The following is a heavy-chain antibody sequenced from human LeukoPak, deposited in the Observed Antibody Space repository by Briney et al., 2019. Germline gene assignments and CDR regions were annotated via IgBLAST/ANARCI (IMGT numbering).Heavy chain of an antibody. CDR1: GGSISSGGYS. D-gene: IGHD3-10*01. Sequence: PSQTLSLTCAVSGGSISSGGYSWSWIRQPPGKGLEWIGYIYHSGSTYYNPSLKSRVTISVERSKNQFSLKLSSVTAADTAVYYCARALVRGAPRVWFDPWGQGTLVTVSS. V-gene: IGHV4-30-2*01. CDR3: ARALVRGAPRVWFDP. J-gene: IGHJ5*02. CDR2: IYHSGST.